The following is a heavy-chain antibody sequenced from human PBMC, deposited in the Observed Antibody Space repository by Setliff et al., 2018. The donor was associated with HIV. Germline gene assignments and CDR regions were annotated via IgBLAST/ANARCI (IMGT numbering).Heavy chain of an antibody. J-gene: IGHJ1*01. CDR2: INPSSTST. Sequence: ASVKVSCKASGYTFTTYYIHWVRQAPGQGLEWMGIINPSSTSTNYAQRFQGRVTMTRDTSTSTVYMELSSQRSEDTAVYYCARDHMSVGAWVGATSRGLFQHWGQGTLVTVSS. V-gene: IGHV1-46*01. CDR3: ARDHMSVGAWVGATSRGLFQH. CDR1: GYTFTTYY. D-gene: IGHD1-26*01.